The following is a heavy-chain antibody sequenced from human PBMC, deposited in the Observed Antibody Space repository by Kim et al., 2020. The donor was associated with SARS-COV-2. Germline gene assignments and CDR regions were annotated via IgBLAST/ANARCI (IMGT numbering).Heavy chain of an antibody. CDR3: ARDLMAVVPGYNWFDP. Sequence: SVKVSCKASGGTFSSYAISWVRQAPGQGLEWMGGIIPIFGTANYAQKFQGRVTITADESTSTAYMELSSLRSEDTAVYYCARDLMAVVPGYNWFDPWGQGTLVTVSS. CDR2: IIPIFGTA. D-gene: IGHD2-2*01. V-gene: IGHV1-69*13. CDR1: GGTFSSYA. J-gene: IGHJ5*02.